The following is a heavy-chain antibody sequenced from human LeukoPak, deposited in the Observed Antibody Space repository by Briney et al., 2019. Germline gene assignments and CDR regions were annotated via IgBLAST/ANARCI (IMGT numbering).Heavy chain of an antibody. CDR3: ARIEPDNSGWLY. Sequence: GGSLRLSCAGSGFTFSRFWLSWVRQAPGKGLEWVANIKQDGSERYYVDSVKGRFSISRDNAKSSLYLEVKTLRVEDTAVYYCARIEPDNSGWLYWGQGTLVTVSS. CDR2: IKQDGSER. V-gene: IGHV3-7*01. CDR1: GFTFSRFW. D-gene: IGHD3-22*01. J-gene: IGHJ4*02.